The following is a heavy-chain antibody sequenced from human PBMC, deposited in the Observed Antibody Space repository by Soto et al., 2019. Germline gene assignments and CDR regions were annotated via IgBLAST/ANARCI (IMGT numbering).Heavy chain of an antibody. J-gene: IGHJ6*03. V-gene: IGHV3-33*06. CDR3: AKMAAAGRADYYYMDV. CDR1: GFTFSSYG. CDR2: IWYDGSNK. D-gene: IGHD6-13*01. Sequence: GGSLRLSCAASGFTFSSYGMHWVRQAPGKGLEWVAVIWYDGSNKYYADSVKGRFTISRDNSKNTLYLQMNSLRAEDTAVYYCAKMAAAGRADYYYMDVWGKGTTVTVSS.